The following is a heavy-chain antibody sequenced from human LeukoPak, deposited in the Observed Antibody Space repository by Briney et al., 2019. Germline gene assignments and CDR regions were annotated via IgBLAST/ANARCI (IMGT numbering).Heavy chain of an antibody. D-gene: IGHD2-15*01. CDR3: ARDFRRYCSGGSCYSYHDAFDI. V-gene: IGHV1-2*02. J-gene: IGHJ3*02. CDR2: INPNSGGT. CDR1: GYTFTGYY. Sequence: GASVKVSCKASGYTFTGYYMHWVRQAPGQGLEWMGWINPNSGGTNYAQKFQGRVTMTRDTSISTAYMELSRLRSDDTAVYYCARDFRRYCSGGSCYSYHDAFDIWGQGTMVTVSS.